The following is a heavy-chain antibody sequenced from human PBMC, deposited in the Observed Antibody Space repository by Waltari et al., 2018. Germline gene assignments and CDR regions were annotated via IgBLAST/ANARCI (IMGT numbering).Heavy chain of an antibody. CDR2: IYTSGST. CDR1: GGSISSYY. D-gene: IGHD3-3*01. Sequence: QVQLQESGPGLVKPSETLSLTCTVSGGSISSYYWSWIRQPAGKGLEWIGRIYTSGSTNYNPSLKRRVTMAVDTSKNQFSLKLSSVTAADTAVYYCAGDSAGYEFWSGYRNWFDPWGQGTLVTVSS. CDR3: AGDSAGYEFWSGYRNWFDP. J-gene: IGHJ5*02. V-gene: IGHV4-4*07.